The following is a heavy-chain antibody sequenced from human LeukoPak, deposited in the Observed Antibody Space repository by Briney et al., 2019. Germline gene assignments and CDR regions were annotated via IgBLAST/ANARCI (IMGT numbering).Heavy chain of an antibody. J-gene: IGHJ4*02. CDR2: INAGNGNT. V-gene: IGHV1-3*01. Sequence: GASVKVSCKASGYTFNSYSIHWVRQAPGQRLEWMGWINAGNGNTKYSQKFQGRVTITRDTSASTAYMELSSLRSEDTALYYCARDDNMGRQATAGYCDYWGQGTLVTVSS. CDR3: ARDDNMGRQATAGYCDY. D-gene: IGHD3-10*01. CDR1: GYTFNSYS.